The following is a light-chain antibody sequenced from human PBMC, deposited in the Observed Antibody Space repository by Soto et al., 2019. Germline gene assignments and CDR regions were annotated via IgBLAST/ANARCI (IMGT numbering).Light chain of an antibody. Sequence: QSDRTQPASVSGSPGQSITISCTGTSSDVGGYNYVSWYQQHPGKAPKLMVYDVSNRPSGVSNRFSGSKSGNTASLTISGLQAEDEADYYCSSYTSSSTPYVFGTGTKVTVL. CDR2: DVS. CDR1: SSDVGGYNY. CDR3: SSYTSSSTPYV. J-gene: IGLJ1*01. V-gene: IGLV2-14*01.